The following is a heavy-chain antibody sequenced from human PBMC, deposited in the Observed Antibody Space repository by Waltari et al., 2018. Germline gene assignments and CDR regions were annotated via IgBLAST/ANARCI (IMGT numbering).Heavy chain of an antibody. CDR1: GFTLGTFS. J-gene: IGHJ4*02. CDR3: ARIDGSGWYGS. Sequence: EVQMVESGGGLVQPGGSLGLSCAASGFTLGTFSMHWVRQAPGKGLEYVSAFSRDGVTTYYANSVKGRFTISRDNSKNTLYLQMGSLRAEDMAVYYCARIDGSGWYGSWGQGTLVTVSS. D-gene: IGHD6-19*01. CDR2: FSRDGVTT. V-gene: IGHV3-64*01.